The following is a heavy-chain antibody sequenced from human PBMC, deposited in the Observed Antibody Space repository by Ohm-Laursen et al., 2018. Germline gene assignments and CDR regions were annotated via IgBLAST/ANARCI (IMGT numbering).Heavy chain of an antibody. J-gene: IGHJ5*01. CDR1: GFTFSNYW. V-gene: IGHV3-74*01. D-gene: IGHD3-22*01. CDR2: INSDGTTT. Sequence: SLRLSCAASGFTFSNYWMHWVRQAPGKGLLWVSRINSDGTTTNYADSVKGRFTISRDDAKNTLYLQMNSLRAEDTAVYYCARSHRDYYDSSGFYSWGQGTLVTVSS. CDR3: ARSHRDYYDSSGFYS.